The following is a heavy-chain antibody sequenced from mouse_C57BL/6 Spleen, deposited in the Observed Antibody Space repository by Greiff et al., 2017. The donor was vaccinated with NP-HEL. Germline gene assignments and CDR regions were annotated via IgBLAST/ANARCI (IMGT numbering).Heavy chain of an antibody. CDR2: IYPGDGDT. V-gene: IGHV1-82*01. CDR1: GYAFSSSW. D-gene: IGHD1-1*01. CDR3: APTITTVVAPFDY. J-gene: IGHJ2*01. Sequence: QVQLQQSGPELVKPGASVKISCKASGYAFSSSWMNWVKQRPGKGLEWIGRIYPGDGDTNYNGKFKGKATLTADKSSSTAYMQLSSLTSEDSAVYFCAPTITTVVAPFDYWGQGTTLTVSS.